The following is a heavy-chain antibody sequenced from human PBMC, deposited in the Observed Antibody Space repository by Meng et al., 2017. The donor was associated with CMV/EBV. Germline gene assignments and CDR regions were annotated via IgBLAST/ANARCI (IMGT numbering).Heavy chain of an antibody. CDR2: IIPIFGTA. CDR1: GGTFSSYA. Sequence: SVKVSCKASGGTFSSYAISWVRQAPGQGLEWMGGIIPIFGTANYAPKFQGRVTITTDESTSTAYMELSSLRSEDTAVYYCARGNSSYRRSFYYGMDVWGQGTTVTVSS. V-gene: IGHV1-69*05. J-gene: IGHJ6*02. CDR3: ARGNSSYRRSFYYGMDV. D-gene: IGHD6-6*01.